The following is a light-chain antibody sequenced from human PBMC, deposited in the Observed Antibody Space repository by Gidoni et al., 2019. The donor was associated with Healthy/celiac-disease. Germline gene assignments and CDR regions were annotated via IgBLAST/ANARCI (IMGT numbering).Light chain of an antibody. CDR1: QDISNY. Sequence: DIQVTQSPSSLSASVGDRVTITCQASQDISNYLNWYQQKPGKAPKLLIYVASNWETGVPSRFSGSGSGTDFTFKISSLQPEDIAIYYCKQYDNLPITFGQGTRLEIK. V-gene: IGKV1-33*01. J-gene: IGKJ5*01. CDR3: KQYDNLPIT. CDR2: VAS.